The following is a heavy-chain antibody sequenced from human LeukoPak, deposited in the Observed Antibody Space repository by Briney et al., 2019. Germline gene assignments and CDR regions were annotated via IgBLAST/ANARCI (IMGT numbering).Heavy chain of an antibody. D-gene: IGHD3-22*01. CDR2: IIPILGIA. CDR3: ARGLYYYDSSGSQEADAFDI. J-gene: IGHJ3*02. Sequence: SVKVSCKASGYTFTSYYIHWVRQAPGQGLEWMGRIIPILGIANYAQKFQGRVTITADKSTSTAYMELSSLRSEDTAVYYCARGLYYYDSSGSQEADAFDIWGQGTMVTVSS. V-gene: IGHV1-69*02. CDR1: GYTFTSYY.